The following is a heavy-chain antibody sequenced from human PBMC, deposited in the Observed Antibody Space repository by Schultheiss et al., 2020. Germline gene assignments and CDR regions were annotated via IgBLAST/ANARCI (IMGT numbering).Heavy chain of an antibody. Sequence: TLSPTCAVSGGSISSSNWWSWVRQPPGKGLEGIGEIYHSGSTNYNPSLKSRVTISVDKSKNQFSLKLSSVTAADTAVYYCARDWTVITMIVNNGNWFDPWGQGTLVTVSS. CDR3: ARDWTVITMIVNNGNWFDP. J-gene: IGHJ5*02. V-gene: IGHV4-4*02. CDR2: IYHSGST. CDR1: GGSISSSNW. D-gene: IGHD3-22*01.